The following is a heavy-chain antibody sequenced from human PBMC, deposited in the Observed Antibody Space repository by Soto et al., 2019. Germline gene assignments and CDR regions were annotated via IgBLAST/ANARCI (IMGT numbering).Heavy chain of an antibody. D-gene: IGHD3-10*01. J-gene: IGHJ5*02. V-gene: IGHV3-11*05. CDR1: VLTFSDYY. CDR2: ISRSSTYT. CDR3: ARDHYGPGWFDP. Sequence: PGGSLRLSCAASVLTFSDYYMNWIRQAPGKGLEWVSYISRSSTYTNYADSVKGRFTISRDNAKNSLYLQMNSLRAEDTAVYYCARDHYGPGWFDPWGQGTLVTVSS.